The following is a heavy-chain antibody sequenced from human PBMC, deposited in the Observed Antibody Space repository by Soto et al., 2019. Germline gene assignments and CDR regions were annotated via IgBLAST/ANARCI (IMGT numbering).Heavy chain of an antibody. CDR3: ARAPSGSYPEFDY. CDR1: GFIFSSYT. Sequence: GGSLRLSCAAPGFIFSSYTMHWVRQAPGKGLEWVGVITYDGSNQYYADSVKGRFTISRDNSRNMLFLQMNSLRPDDTAVCYCARAPSGSYPEFDYWGQGTLVTVSS. CDR2: ITYDGSNQ. D-gene: IGHD1-26*01. J-gene: IGHJ4*02. V-gene: IGHV3-30-3*01.